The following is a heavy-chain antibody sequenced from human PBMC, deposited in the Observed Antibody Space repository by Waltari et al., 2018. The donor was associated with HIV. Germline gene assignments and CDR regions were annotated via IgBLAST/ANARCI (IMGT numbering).Heavy chain of an antibody. CDR2: ISSSSSTI. Sequence: EVQLVESGGGLVQPGGSLRLSCAASGFTFGSYSMNWVRQAPGKGLEWVSYISSSSSTIYYADSVKGRFTISRDNAKNSLYLQMNSLRAEDTAVYYCARDHLPSIAVADPGAFDIWGQGTMVTVSS. J-gene: IGHJ3*02. V-gene: IGHV3-48*01. CDR3: ARDHLPSIAVADPGAFDI. D-gene: IGHD6-19*01. CDR1: GFTFGSYS.